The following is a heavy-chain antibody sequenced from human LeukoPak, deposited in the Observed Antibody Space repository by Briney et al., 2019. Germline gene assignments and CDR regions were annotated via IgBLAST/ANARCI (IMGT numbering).Heavy chain of an antibody. CDR1: GGSFSGYY. CDR3: ARERRAYGSGAPGPGTDAFDI. CDR2: INHRGST. Sequence: SETLSLTCTVYGGSFSGYYWSWIRQPPGKGLEWIGEINHRGSTNYNPSLKSRVTISVDTSKNQFSLKLSSVTAADTAVYYCARERRAYGSGAPGPGTDAFDIWGQGTMVTVSS. V-gene: IGHV4-34*01. D-gene: IGHD3-10*01. J-gene: IGHJ3*02.